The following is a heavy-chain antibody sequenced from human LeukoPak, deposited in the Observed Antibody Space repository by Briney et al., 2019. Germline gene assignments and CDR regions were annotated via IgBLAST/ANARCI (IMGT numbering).Heavy chain of an antibody. V-gene: IGHV4-59*01. J-gene: IGHJ5*02. CDR1: GGSISSYY. D-gene: IGHD3-16*02. CDR3: ARGGSYYDYVWGSYRPVGWFDP. CDR2: IYYSGST. Sequence: KPSETLSLTCTVSGGSISSYYWSWIRQPPGKGLEWIGYIYYSGSTNYNPSLKSRVTISVDTSKNQFSLKLSSVTAADTAVYYCARGGSYYDYVWGSYRPVGWFDPWGQGTLVTVSS.